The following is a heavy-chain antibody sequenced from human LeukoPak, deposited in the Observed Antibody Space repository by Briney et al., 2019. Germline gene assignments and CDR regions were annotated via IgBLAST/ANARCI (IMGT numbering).Heavy chain of an antibody. CDR3: ARGLTRGYTYGGCFDP. J-gene: IGHJ5*02. Sequence: SETLSLTCTVSGGPISSSDYYWGWIRQPPGKGLEWIASRSTYYSPSLKSGVTISVDTSKNQFSLKLRSVTATDTAVYYCARGLTRGYTYGGCFDPWGQGTLVTVSS. V-gene: IGHV4-39*01. CDR1: GGPISSSDYY. CDR2: RST. D-gene: IGHD5-12*01.